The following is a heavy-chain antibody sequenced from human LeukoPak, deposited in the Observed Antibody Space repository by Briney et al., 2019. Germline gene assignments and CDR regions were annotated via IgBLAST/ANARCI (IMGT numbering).Heavy chain of an antibody. CDR1: GFTFSSAW. D-gene: IGHD5-24*01. J-gene: IGHJ4*02. V-gene: IGHV3-15*01. Sequence: GGSLRLSCPGSGFTFSSAWMTWVRQIPGKGLEWVGHIKSRTDGGTTDYAAPVKGRFTISRDDSKNTVYLQMNSLKTEDSAVYFCATEFYSNGYNFWGQGALVIVSS. CDR3: ATEFYSNGYNF. CDR2: IKSRTDGGTT.